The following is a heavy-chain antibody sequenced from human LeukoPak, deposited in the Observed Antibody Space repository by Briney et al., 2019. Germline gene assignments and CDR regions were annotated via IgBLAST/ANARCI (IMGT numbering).Heavy chain of an antibody. J-gene: IGHJ4*02. CDR3: ARDLVVVPAAIDY. CDR2: ISSSSSTI. Sequence: PGGSLRLSCAASGFTFSSYSMNWVRQAPGKGLEWVSYISSSSSTIYYADSVKGRFTISRDNAKNSLYLQMNSLRAEDTAVYYCARDLVVVPAAIDYWGQGTLVTVSS. D-gene: IGHD2-2*01. CDR1: GFTFSSYS. V-gene: IGHV3-48*04.